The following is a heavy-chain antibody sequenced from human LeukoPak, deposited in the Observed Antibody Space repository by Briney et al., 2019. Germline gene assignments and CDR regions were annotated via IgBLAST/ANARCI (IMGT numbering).Heavy chain of an antibody. J-gene: IGHJ6*03. CDR2: IYHSGST. CDR3: ARGRVSHYDFWSGYYGYYYMDV. Sequence: PSETLSLTCTVSGGSISPYYWSWIRQPPGKGLEWIGEIYHSGSTNYNPSLKSRVTISVDKSKNQFSLELSSVTAADTAVYYCARGRVSHYDFWSGYYGYYYMDVWGKGTTVTVSS. V-gene: IGHV4-34*01. D-gene: IGHD3-3*01. CDR1: GGSISPYY.